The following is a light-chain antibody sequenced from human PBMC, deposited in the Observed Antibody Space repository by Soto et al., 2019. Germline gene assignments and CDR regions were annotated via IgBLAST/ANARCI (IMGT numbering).Light chain of an antibody. CDR1: SSDVGGYNY. J-gene: IGLJ1*01. V-gene: IGLV2-14*01. CDR2: EVN. CDR3: SSYASTSTAV. Sequence: QSALTQPASVSGSPGQSITISCTGTSSDVGGYNYVSWYQQHPDKAPKLMIYEVNYRPSGVSNRFSGSKSGITASLTISGLQAEDEADYYCSSYASTSTAVFGTGTKVTVL.